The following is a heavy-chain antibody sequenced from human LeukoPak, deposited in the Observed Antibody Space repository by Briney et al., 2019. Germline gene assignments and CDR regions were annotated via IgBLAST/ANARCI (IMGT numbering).Heavy chain of an antibody. V-gene: IGHV1-46*01. CDR2: LNPSGGST. D-gene: IGHD3-3*01. CDR3: ARETISTPHAFDI. CDR1: GYTFTSYY. Sequence: GASVKVSCEASGYTFTSYYMHWVRQAPGQGLEWMGILNPSGGSTSYAQKFQGRVTMSRDMSTSTIYMELSSLRSEDTAVYYCARETISTPHAFDIWGQGTMVTVSS. J-gene: IGHJ3*02.